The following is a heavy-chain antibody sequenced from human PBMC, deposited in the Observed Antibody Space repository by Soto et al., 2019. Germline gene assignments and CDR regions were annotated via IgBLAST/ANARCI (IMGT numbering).Heavy chain of an antibody. J-gene: IGHJ4*02. Sequence: GGSLRLSCAASGFTFSSYGMHWVRQAPGKGLEWVAVISYDGSNKYYADSVKGRFTISRDNSKNTLYLQMNSLRAEDTAVYYCAKGTVHGFDYWGQGTLVTVSS. CDR3: AKGTVHGFDY. D-gene: IGHD4-4*01. CDR1: GFTFSSYG. V-gene: IGHV3-30*18. CDR2: ISYDGSNK.